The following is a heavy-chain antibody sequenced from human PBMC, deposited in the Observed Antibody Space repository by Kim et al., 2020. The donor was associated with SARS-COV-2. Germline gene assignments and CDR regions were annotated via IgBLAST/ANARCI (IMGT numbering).Heavy chain of an antibody. CDR2: INHSGSP. D-gene: IGHD2-2*02. V-gene: IGHV4-34*01. CDR1: GGSLSGYY. Sequence: SETLSLTCAVYGGSLSGYYWSWIRQPPGKGLEWIGEINHSGSPNYNPSLKSRVTISVATSTNRFSLKLSSVSAADTAIYYCARGRAGVVPAPILGIGPHYYYYGMDVWGQGTTVTVSS. CDR3: ARGRAGVVPAPILGIGPHYYYYGMDV. J-gene: IGHJ6*02.